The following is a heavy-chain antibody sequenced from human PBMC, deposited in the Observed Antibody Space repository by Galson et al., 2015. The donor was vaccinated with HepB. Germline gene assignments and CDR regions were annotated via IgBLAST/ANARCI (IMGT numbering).Heavy chain of an antibody. J-gene: IGHJ3*02. D-gene: IGHD3-16*01. CDR2: IYPGDSDP. CDR1: GYSFTAYW. CDR3: AIPFVPGGMGDAFDI. Sequence: QSGAEVKKPGESLKISCKGSGYSFTAYWIGWVRQMPGNGLDWMGMIYPGDSDPRYSPSFEGQVTISADKSISTASLQWSSLKASDTAMYYCAIPFVPGGMGDAFDIWGQGTMVTVSS. V-gene: IGHV5-51*01.